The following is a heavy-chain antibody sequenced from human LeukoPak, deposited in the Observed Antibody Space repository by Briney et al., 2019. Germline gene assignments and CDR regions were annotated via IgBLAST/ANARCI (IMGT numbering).Heavy chain of an antibody. CDR1: GGSISSSSYY. CDR2: IYYSGST. CDR3: ARRVWGSYRNFDY. V-gene: IGHV4-39*01. D-gene: IGHD3-16*02. Sequence: SETLSLTCTVSGGSISSSSYYWGWIRQPPGKGLEWIGSIYYSGSTYYNPSLKSRVTISVDTSKNQFSLKLSPVTAADTAVYYCARRVWGSYRNFDYWGQGTLVTVSS. J-gene: IGHJ4*02.